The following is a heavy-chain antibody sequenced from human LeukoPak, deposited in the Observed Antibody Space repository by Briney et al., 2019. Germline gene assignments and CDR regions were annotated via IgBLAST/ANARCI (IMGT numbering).Heavy chain of an antibody. CDR2: ISSSGNTI. Sequence: GGSLRLSSAASGFTFSSYAMTWVRQAPGKGLEWVSYISSSGNTIHYADSVKGRFTISRDNAQKSLYLQVSSLRDEDTAVYYCARGRDWGNFDYWGQGTLVTVSS. V-gene: IGHV3-48*02. D-gene: IGHD7-27*01. J-gene: IGHJ4*02. CDR3: ARGRDWGNFDY. CDR1: GFTFSSYA.